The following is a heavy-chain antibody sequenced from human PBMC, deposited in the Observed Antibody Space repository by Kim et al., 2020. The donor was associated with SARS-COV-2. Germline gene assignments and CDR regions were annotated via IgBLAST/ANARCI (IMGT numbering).Heavy chain of an antibody. CDR2: INHSGIS. Sequence: SETLSLTCAVFGGSFSGYYWSWIRQPPGKGLEWIGEINHSGISNYNPSLKGRVTMSVDTSKNQFSLKLSSVTAADTAVYYCARVQGYNIPPYFYYGLDVWGQGTTVPGSS. D-gene: IGHD1-20*01. J-gene: IGHJ6*02. CDR1: GGSFSGYY. CDR3: ARVQGYNIPPYFYYGLDV. V-gene: IGHV4-34*01.